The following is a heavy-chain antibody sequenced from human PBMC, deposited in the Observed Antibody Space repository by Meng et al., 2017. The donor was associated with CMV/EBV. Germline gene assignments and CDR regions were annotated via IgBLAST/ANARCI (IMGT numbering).Heavy chain of an antibody. V-gene: IGHV1-2*02. D-gene: IGHD3-22*01. J-gene: IGHJ5*02. CDR3: ANTRKFNPYYYDSSGYYLGWFDP. Sequence: MHWVRQTTGQWLAWMGWINPDSGGTNYAQKFQGRVTMTRDTSISTAYMELSRLRSDDTAVYYCANTRKFNPYYYDSSGYYLGWFDPWGQGTLVTVS. CDR2: INPDSGGT.